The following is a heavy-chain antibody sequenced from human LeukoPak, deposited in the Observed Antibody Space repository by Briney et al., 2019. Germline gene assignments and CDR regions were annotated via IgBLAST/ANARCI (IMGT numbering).Heavy chain of an antibody. CDR3: ARGGRSSSSWFDP. CDR1: GGSISSGGYY. CDR2: IYITGST. V-gene: IGHV4-61*02. Sequence: SQTLSLTCTVSGGSISSGGYYWSWIRQSAGKGLEWIGRIYITGSTNYNPSLKSRVTISLDTSKNQFSLKLTSVTVADTAVYYCARGGRSSSSWFDPWGQGTLVTVSS. J-gene: IGHJ5*02. D-gene: IGHD6-6*01.